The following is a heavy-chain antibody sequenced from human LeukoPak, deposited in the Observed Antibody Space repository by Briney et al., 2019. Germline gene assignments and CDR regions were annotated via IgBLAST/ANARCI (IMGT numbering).Heavy chain of an antibody. CDR3: AKKVGLRLGELPN. CDR2: ISGSGGST. D-gene: IGHD3-16*01. J-gene: IGHJ4*02. Sequence: GGSLRLSCAASGFTFSIYGMSWVRQAPGKGLEWVSAISGSGGSTYYADSVKGRFTISRDNSKNTLYLQMNSLRAEDTAVYYCAKKVGLRLGELPNWGQGTLVTVSS. CDR1: GFTFSIYG. V-gene: IGHV3-23*01.